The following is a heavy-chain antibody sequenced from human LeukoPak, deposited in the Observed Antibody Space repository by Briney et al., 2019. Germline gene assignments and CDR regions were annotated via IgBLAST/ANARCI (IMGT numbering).Heavy chain of an antibody. CDR1: GFSFSSYG. CDR3: AKDGVGTSGWRT. Sequence: GGSLRLSCAASGFSFSSYGMHWVSQAPGKGLEWVAFIRYDGSDKSYADSVKGRFTISRDNFENTLYLQMNSLRGEDTAVYYCAKDGVGTSGWRTWGQGTLVTVSS. CDR2: IRYDGSDK. V-gene: IGHV3-30*02. J-gene: IGHJ4*02. D-gene: IGHD6-19*01.